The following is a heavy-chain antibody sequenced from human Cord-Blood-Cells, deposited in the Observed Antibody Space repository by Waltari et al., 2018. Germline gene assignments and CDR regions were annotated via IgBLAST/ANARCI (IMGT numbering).Heavy chain of an antibody. CDR1: GFTFSSYG. V-gene: IGHV3-30*18. CDR2: ISYDGSNK. CDR3: VKGNWDYYFDY. D-gene: IGHD1-7*01. J-gene: IGHJ4*02. Sequence: QVQLVESGGGVVQPGRSLRLSCAASGFTFSSYGMHWVRQAPGKGLGWVAVISYDGSNKYYADSVKGRFTISRDNSKNTLYLQMNSLRAEDTAVYYCVKGNWDYYFDYWGQGTLVTVSS.